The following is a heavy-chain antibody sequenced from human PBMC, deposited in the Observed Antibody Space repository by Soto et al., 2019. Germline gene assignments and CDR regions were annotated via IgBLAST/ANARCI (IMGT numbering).Heavy chain of an antibody. CDR3: ARDPWAADY. V-gene: IGHV3-66*01. CDR2: IYSGGST. Sequence: EGQLGESGGGLVQPGGSLRLSCAASGFTVSPKYMSWVRQAPGKGLEWVSVIYSGGSTFYADSVRGRFTISRDNSKNTVNLQMNSLRAEDTAVYYCARDPWAADYWGQGTLVTVSS. D-gene: IGHD3-16*01. CDR1: GFTVSPKY. J-gene: IGHJ4*02.